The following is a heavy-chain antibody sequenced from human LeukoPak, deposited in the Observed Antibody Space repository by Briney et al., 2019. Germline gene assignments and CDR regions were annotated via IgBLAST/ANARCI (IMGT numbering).Heavy chain of an antibody. CDR1: GGSISSSSYY. J-gene: IGHJ6*03. CDR3: AREVVGATTYYYYYYMDV. CDR2: IYHSGST. D-gene: IGHD1-26*01. Sequence: SETLSLTCTVSGGSISSSSYYWGWIRQPPGKGLEWIGSIYHSGSTYYNPSLKSRVTISVDTSKNQFSLKLSSVTAADTAVYYCAREVVGATTYYYYYYMDVWGKGTTVTVSS. V-gene: IGHV4-39*07.